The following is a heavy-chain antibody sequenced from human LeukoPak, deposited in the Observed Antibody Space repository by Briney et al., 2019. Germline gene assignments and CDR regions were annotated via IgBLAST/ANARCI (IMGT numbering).Heavy chain of an antibody. Sequence: GGSLRLYCAAPGFSVSSNYMSWVRQAAGKGLELVSVIYSGGSTYYADFVKGRFTISRDNSKNTLYLQMNSLRAEDTAVYYCARDRSPFGYAFDIWGQGTMVTVSS. J-gene: IGHJ3*02. CDR1: GFSVSSNY. CDR3: ARDRSPFGYAFDI. V-gene: IGHV3-53*01. CDR2: IYSGGST. D-gene: IGHD3-16*01.